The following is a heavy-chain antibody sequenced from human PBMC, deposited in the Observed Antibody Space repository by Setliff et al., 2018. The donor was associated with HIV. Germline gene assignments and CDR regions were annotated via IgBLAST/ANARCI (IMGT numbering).Heavy chain of an antibody. D-gene: IGHD3-22*01. Sequence: SETLSLTCAVYGGSVSGHYWGWFRQPPGKGLEWIGEITPSGDTNYIPSLKSRVSMSLDTSKNQFSLKLTSVTAADTAVYYCARWPPHRSSDYDQEYYFDYWGQGTLVTVS. CDR3: ARWPPHRSSDYDQEYYFDY. J-gene: IGHJ4*02. V-gene: IGHV4-34*01. CDR1: GGSVSGHY. CDR2: ITPSGDT.